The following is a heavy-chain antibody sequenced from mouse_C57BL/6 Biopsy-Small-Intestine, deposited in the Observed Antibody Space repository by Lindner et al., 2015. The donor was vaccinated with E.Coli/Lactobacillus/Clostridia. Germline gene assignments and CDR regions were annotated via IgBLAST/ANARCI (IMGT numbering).Heavy chain of an antibody. D-gene: IGHD2-1*01. CDR3: ARNGNYFDF. V-gene: IGHV1-39*01. CDR2: INPNYGNT. J-gene: IGHJ2*01. CDR1: GYSFTDYN. Sequence: VQLQESGPELVKPGASVKISCKASGYSFTDYNVNWVKQSNGKSLEWIGVINPNYGNTIYNQNFKGKATLTVDQSSSTAYIQLHSLTSEDSAVYYCARNGNYFDFWGQGTTLTVSP.